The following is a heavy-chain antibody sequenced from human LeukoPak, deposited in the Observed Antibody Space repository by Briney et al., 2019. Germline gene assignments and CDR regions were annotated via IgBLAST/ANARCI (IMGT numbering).Heavy chain of an antibody. CDR1: GYTFTSYY. D-gene: IGHD6-19*01. Sequence: GASVKVSCKASGYTFTSYYMHWVRQAPGQGLEWMGIINPSGGSTSYAQKFQGRVTITADESTSTAYMELSSLRSEDTAVYYCARIAVAGTFDYWGQGTLVTVSS. CDR2: INPSGGST. J-gene: IGHJ4*02. V-gene: IGHV1-46*01. CDR3: ARIAVAGTFDY.